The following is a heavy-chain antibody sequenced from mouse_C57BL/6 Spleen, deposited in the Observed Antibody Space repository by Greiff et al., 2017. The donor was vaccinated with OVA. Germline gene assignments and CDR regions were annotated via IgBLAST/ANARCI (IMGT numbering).Heavy chain of an antibody. CDR1: GFSLTSYA. V-gene: IGHV2-9-1*01. Sequence: VKLVESGPGLVAPSQSLSITCTVSGFSLTSYAISWVRQPPGTGLEWLGVIWTGGGTNYNSALKSRLSISKDNSKSQVFLKMNSLQTDDTARYYCARNYYGSSYRYFDVWGTGTTVTVSS. J-gene: IGHJ1*03. D-gene: IGHD1-1*01. CDR3: ARNYYGSSYRYFDV. CDR2: IWTGGGT.